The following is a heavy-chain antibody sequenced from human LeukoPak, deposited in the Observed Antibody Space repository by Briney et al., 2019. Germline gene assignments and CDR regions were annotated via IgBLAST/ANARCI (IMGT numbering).Heavy chain of an antibody. Sequence: GGSLRLSCVTSGFRFSGFGMHWVRQTPGKGLDRVAFISFDGSKEFYPDSVRGRFTVSRDNSRDSLYLQMNSLKSEDTGVYYCVKDQGGVVAGPTSGPFDYWGQGILVTVPA. V-gene: IGHV3-30*02. CDR3: VKDQGGVVAGPTSGPFDY. CDR2: ISFDGSKE. D-gene: IGHD6-19*01. CDR1: GFRFSGFG. J-gene: IGHJ4*02.